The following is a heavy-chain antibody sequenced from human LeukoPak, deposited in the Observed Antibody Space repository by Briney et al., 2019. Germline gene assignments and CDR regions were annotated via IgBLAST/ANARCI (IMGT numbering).Heavy chain of an antibody. CDR1: GFTVRRNY. V-gene: IGHV3-53*01. CDR2: IYSAGNT. Sequence: GGSLRLSCAASGFTVRRNYMSWVRQAPGKGLERVSVIYSAGNTHYADSVKGRFTISRDKFRNILYLQMDSLRAEDTAVYYCARTADYGDFVPWYYYGMDVWGQGTTVTVSS. D-gene: IGHD4-17*01. CDR3: ARTADYGDFVPWYYYGMDV. J-gene: IGHJ6*02.